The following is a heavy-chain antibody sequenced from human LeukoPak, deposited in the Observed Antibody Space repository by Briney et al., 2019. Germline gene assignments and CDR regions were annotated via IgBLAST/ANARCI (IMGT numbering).Heavy chain of an antibody. J-gene: IGHJ4*02. CDR3: ARPSNSGSYTSWDFDY. CDR1: GYSFTSSW. D-gene: IGHD1-26*01. Sequence: GESLKISCQASGYSFTSSWIGWARQMPGRGLEWMAIINPGDSDTRYSPSFQGQVTISADKSISTVYLQWGSLKASDTAMYYCARPSNSGSYTSWDFDYWGQGTLVTVSS. V-gene: IGHV5-51*01. CDR2: INPGDSDT.